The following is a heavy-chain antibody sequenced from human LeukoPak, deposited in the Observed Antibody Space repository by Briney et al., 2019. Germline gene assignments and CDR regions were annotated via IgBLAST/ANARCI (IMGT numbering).Heavy chain of an antibody. J-gene: IGHJ6*03. Sequence: ASVKVSCKASGYTFTSYDINRVRQATGQGLEWMGWMNPNSGNTGYAQKFQDRVTMTRNTSISTAYMELSSLRSEDTAVYYCARAVVVNGGDFDYYYYYMDVWGQGTLVTVSS. D-gene: IGHD2-21*01. CDR3: ARAVVVNGGDFDYYYYYMDV. CDR2: MNPNSGNT. CDR1: GYTFTSYD. V-gene: IGHV1-8*01.